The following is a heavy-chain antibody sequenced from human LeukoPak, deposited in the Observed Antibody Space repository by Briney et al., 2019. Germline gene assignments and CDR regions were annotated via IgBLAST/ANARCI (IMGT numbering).Heavy chain of an antibody. J-gene: IGHJ6*03. CDR2: INSNSGGT. Sequence: GASVKVSCKASGYTFTDYYMHWVRLAPGQGLEWMGWINSNSGGTNYVQKYQDRVTMTRDTSISTAYMELSRLRSDDTAVYYCARYTDENHYYYYYMDVWGKGTTVTVSS. D-gene: IGHD5-18*01. V-gene: IGHV1-2*02. CDR3: ARYTDENHYYYYYMDV. CDR1: GYTFTDYY.